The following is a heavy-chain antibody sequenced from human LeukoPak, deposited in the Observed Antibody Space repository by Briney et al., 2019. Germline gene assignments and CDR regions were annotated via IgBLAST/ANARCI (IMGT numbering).Heavy chain of an antibody. CDR1: GFTFSSYS. CDR2: ISSSSSYI. J-gene: IGHJ4*02. Sequence: GGSLRLSCAASGFTFSSYSMNWVRQAPGKGLEWVSSISSSSSYIYYADSVKGRFTISRDSAKNSLYLQMNSLRAEDTAVYYCARGAGADGSGMYIVPFYWGQGTLVTVSS. CDR3: ARGAGADGSGMYIVPFY. V-gene: IGHV3-21*01. D-gene: IGHD3-10*01.